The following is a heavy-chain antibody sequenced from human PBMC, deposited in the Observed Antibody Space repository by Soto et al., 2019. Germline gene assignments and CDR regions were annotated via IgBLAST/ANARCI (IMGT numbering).Heavy chain of an antibody. D-gene: IGHD3-10*01. CDR2: ISGSGASK. CDR1: GVTFSSYE. V-gene: IGHV3-48*03. J-gene: IGHJ3*02. Sequence: EVQLVESGGGLVQPGGSMKVSCAASGVTFSSYEVNWVRQAPGKGLEWVSSISGSGASKYYAESVKGRFTISRDNAQDSVDVQMNSLRAADTAIYYCTFLWFGEFHVETFDIWGQGTMVSVSS. CDR3: TFLWFGEFHVETFDI.